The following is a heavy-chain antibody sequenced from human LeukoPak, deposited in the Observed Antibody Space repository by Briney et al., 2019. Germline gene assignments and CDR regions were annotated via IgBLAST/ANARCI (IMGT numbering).Heavy chain of an antibody. V-gene: IGHV1-2*02. CDR1: GYTFTGYY. J-gene: IGHJ5*02. D-gene: IGHD6-6*01. CDR3: ARLKSTISSGWFDP. Sequence: ASVKVSCKASGYTFTGYYMHWVRQAPGHGLEWMGWINPNSGGTSYAKKFQGRVTMTRDTSISTVYMELSRLRSDDTAVYYCARLKSTISSGWFDPWGQGTLVTVSS. CDR2: INPNSGGT.